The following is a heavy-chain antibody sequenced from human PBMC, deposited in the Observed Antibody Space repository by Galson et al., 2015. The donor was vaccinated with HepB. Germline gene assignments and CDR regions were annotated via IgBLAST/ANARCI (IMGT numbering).Heavy chain of an antibody. CDR2: INPKSGGT. J-gene: IGHJ3*01. Sequence: SVKVSCKASGYTFTDYYMHWVRQAPGQGLEWMGWINPKSGGTKYAQNFRGRVTMTRDTSINTAYMELSRLRSDDTAVFYCARVNYNCWSGYSFHSAFDFLGQGTMVTDSS. CDR3: ARVNYNCWSGYSFHSAFDF. CDR1: GYTFTDYY. D-gene: IGHD3-3*01. V-gene: IGHV1-2*02.